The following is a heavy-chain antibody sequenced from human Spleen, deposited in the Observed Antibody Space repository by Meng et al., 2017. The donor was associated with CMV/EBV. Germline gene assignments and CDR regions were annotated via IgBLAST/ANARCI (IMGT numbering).Heavy chain of an antibody. CDR3: ARAPFTKHYYYYYYGMDV. Sequence: SETLSLTCAVYGGSFSAYYWNWVRQPPGKGLEWIGEIDHRGSTNYNPSLKSRVTMSVDRSKNQFSLKLNSVTAADTAIYYCARAPFTKHYYYYYYGMDVWGQGTTVTVSS. CDR2: IDHRGST. CDR1: GGSFSAYY. V-gene: IGHV4-34*01. D-gene: IGHD1-1*01. J-gene: IGHJ6*02.